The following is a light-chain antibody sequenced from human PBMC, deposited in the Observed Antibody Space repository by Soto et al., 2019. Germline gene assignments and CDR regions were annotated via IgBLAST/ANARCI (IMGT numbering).Light chain of an antibody. J-gene: IGLJ2*01. Sequence: QPVLTQSPSASASLGASVKLTCTLSSGHSSYAIAWHQQQPEKGPRYLMKLNSDGSHSKGDGIPDRFSGSSYGAERYLTVSSLQSEDEADYYCQTGGAGCPFGGGTKLTVL. V-gene: IGLV4-69*01. CDR2: LNSDGSH. CDR3: QTGGAGCP. CDR1: SGHSSYA.